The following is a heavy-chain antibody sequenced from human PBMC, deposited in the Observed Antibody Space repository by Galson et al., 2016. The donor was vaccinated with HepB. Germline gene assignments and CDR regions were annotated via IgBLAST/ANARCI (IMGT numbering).Heavy chain of an antibody. Sequence: SLRLSCAASGFTFSSYAMSWVRQAPGKGLEWVAAISVSGGSTYYADSVKGRFTISRDNSKNKLYLQMNSLRAEDTAVYYCAKDRHLDYYDSSGYPTWFDYWGQGTLVTVSS. CDR3: AKDRHLDYYDSSGYPTWFDY. J-gene: IGHJ4*02. CDR2: ISVSGGST. D-gene: IGHD3-22*01. CDR1: GFTFSSYA. V-gene: IGHV3-23*01.